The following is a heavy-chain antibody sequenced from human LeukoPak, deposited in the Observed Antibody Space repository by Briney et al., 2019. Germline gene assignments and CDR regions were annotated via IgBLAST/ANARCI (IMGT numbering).Heavy chain of an antibody. J-gene: IGHJ6*04. CDR2: INEDGSGK. V-gene: IGHV3-7*01. CDR3: ARDDGDV. CDR1: GFTFSNYW. Sequence: LPGGSLRLSCVSSGFTFSNYWMKWVRQAPGKGLEWVASINEDGSGKFSVGSVKDRITISRDNTRNSLDLQTNSLTVEDTAIYYCARDDGDVWGTGTTVTVSS.